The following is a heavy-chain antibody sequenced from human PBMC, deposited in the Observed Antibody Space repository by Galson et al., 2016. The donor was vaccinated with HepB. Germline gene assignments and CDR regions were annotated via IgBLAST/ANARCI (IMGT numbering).Heavy chain of an antibody. CDR2: IWPGDSHT. Sequence: QSGAEVKKPGESLKISCKGSGYSFTNSWIAWVRQMPETGLEWVAIIWPGDSHTRYGPSFEGPVTISADNSITTAYLQCNSLKASDSAIYYCARLHCSVTSCFSGSAYFFDYWGQGTLVTVSS. J-gene: IGHJ4*02. CDR3: ARLHCSVTSCFSGSAYFFDY. CDR1: GYSFTNSW. D-gene: IGHD2-15*01. V-gene: IGHV5-51*01.